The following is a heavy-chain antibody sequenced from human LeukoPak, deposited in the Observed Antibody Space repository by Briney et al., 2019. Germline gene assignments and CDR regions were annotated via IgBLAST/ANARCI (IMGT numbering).Heavy chain of an antibody. D-gene: IGHD1-7*01. V-gene: IGHV3-7*01. J-gene: IGHJ4*02. CDR2: IKPDGSEK. CDR3: AVPTNWNYYFDY. CDR1: GFTFSTYW. Sequence: HPGGSLRLSCAASGFTFSTYWMSWVRQAPGKGLEWVANIKPDGSEKYYVDSVKGRFIISRDSVKNSLHLQMNSLRAEDTAVYYCAVPTNWNYYFDYWGQGALVTVSS.